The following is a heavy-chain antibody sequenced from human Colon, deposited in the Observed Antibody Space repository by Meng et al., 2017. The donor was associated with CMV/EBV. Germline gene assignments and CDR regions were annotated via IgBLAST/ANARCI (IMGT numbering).Heavy chain of an antibody. CDR3: ARDPYNFWSGAPF. J-gene: IGHJ4*02. D-gene: IGHD3-3*01. CDR2: IYYSGST. CDR1: GDSISSSSFY. V-gene: IGHV4-39*07. Sequence: GSLRLSCTVSGDSISSSSFYWGWFRQPPGKGLEWIGYIYYSGSTYYNPSLKSRLTISLDTSKNQLSLDLTSVTAADTAMYYCARDPYNFWSGAPFWGQGTLVTVSS.